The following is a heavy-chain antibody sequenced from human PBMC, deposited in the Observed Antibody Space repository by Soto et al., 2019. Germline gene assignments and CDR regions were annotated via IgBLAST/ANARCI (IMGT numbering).Heavy chain of an antibody. V-gene: IGHV1-8*01. CDR1: GYTFTSDD. CDR3: ARDLAAGDY. J-gene: IGHJ4*02. CDR2: ANPNSGNT. Sequence: EASVKVSCKASGYTFTSDDINWVRQAPGQGLEWMGWANPNSGNTGYAQKFQGRVTLTMDTSTRTVYMELSSLRFDDTAVYYCARDLAAGDYWGQGTLVTVSS. D-gene: IGHD6-13*01.